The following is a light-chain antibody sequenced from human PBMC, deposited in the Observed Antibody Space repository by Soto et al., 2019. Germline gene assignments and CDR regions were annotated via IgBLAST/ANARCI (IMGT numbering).Light chain of an antibody. Sequence: DIQMTQSPSTLSGSVGDRVTITCRASQGISSYLAWYQQKPGKAPKLLIYAASTSQSGVPSRFSGSGSGTEFTLTISSLQPDDFATYYCQHYNSYSEAFGQGTKVDI. CDR1: QGISSY. CDR2: AAS. V-gene: IGKV1-9*01. CDR3: QHYNSYSEA. J-gene: IGKJ1*01.